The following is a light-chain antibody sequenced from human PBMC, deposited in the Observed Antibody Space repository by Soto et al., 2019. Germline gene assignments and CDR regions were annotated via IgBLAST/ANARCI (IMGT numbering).Light chain of an antibody. CDR3: QQYGSSGT. Sequence: EIVLTQSPGTLSLSPGERATLSCRASQSVSNNYLAWYQQKPGQAPRLLIHGASNRATGIPDRFSGSGSGTDFFLTISRLEPEDFAVYYCQQYGSSGTFGQGTKVDIK. J-gene: IGKJ1*01. CDR1: QSVSNNY. V-gene: IGKV3-20*01. CDR2: GAS.